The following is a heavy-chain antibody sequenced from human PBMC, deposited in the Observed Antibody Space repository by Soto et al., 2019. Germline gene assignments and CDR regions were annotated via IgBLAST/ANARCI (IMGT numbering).Heavy chain of an antibody. CDR2: ISAYNGNT. CDR1: GYTFTSYG. J-gene: IGHJ4*02. CDR3: AKTYYDFWSGYYPPPDY. V-gene: IGHV1-18*01. Sequence: ASVKVSCKASGYTFTSYGISWVRQAPGQGLEWMGWISAYNGNTNYAQKLQGRVTMTTDTSTSTAYMELRSLRSDDTAVYYCAKTYYDFWSGYYPPPDYWGRGTLVTVSS. D-gene: IGHD3-3*01.